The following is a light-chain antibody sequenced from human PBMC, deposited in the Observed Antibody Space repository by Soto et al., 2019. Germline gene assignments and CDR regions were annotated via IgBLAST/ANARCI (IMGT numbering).Light chain of an antibody. J-gene: IGKJ1*01. CDR3: QQYDTSPRT. V-gene: IGKV3-20*01. CDR1: QSVSSNY. Sequence: EIVLTQSPGTLSLSPGERATLSCRASQSVSSNYLAWYQQKRGQAPRLLIYGASSRATGIPTRFSGSGSGTXXXLXXSRLEPEDFAVYXXQQYDTSPRTFGQGTKVEI. CDR2: GAS.